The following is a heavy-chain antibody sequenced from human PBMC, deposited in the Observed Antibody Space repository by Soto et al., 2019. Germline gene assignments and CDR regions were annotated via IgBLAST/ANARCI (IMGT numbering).Heavy chain of an antibody. CDR2: ISYDGSNK. V-gene: IGHV3-30-3*01. D-gene: IGHD6-13*01. CDR3: ARGIIIAAAGTFMDY. J-gene: IGHJ4*02. Sequence: GGSLRLSCAASGFTFSSYAMHWVRQAPGKGLEWVAVISYDGSNKYYADSVKGRFTISRDNSKNTLYLQMNSLRAEDTAVYYCARGIIIAAAGTFMDYWGQGTLVTVSS. CDR1: GFTFSSYA.